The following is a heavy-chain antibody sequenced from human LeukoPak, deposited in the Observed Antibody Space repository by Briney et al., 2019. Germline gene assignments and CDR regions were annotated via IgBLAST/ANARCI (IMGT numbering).Heavy chain of an antibody. CDR1: GYTFTNYD. J-gene: IGHJ6*02. V-gene: IGHV1-8*01. CDR3: ARGDSGYFFYYGLDV. CDR2: MNPNSGNT. Sequence: ASVKVSCKASGYTFTNYDINWARRATGQGLEWMGWMNPNSGNTGYAQKFQDRVTMTRNTSISTAYMELTRLTSEDTAVYYCARGDSGYFFYYGLDVWGQGTTVTVSS. D-gene: IGHD3-10*01.